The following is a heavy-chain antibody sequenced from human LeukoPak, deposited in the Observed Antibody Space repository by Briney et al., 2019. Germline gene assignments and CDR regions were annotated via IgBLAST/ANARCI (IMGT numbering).Heavy chain of an antibody. CDR1: GYTFTSYG. J-gene: IGHJ3*02. D-gene: IGHD6-13*01. V-gene: IGHV1-18*01. Sequence: GASVKVSCKASGYTFTSYGISWVRQAPGQGLEWMGWISAYNGNTNYAQKLQGRVTMTTDTSTSTAYMELRSLRSDDTAVYYCARDGRHSSSSWGDAFDIWGQGTMVTVS. CDR2: ISAYNGNT. CDR3: ARDGRHSSSSWGDAFDI.